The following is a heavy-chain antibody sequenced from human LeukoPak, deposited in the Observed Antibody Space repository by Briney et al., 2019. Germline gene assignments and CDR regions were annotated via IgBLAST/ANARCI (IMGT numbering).Heavy chain of an antibody. J-gene: IGHJ6*03. CDR3: ARDGIAAYYYYMDV. CDR1: GFIFGGHW. D-gene: IGHD6-13*01. Sequence: SGGSLRLSCAASGFIFGGHWMSWVRRAPGKGLQWVANIREDGGEKYYVDSVKVRFTISRDNAKNSLYLQMNSLRAEDTAVYYCARDGIAAYYYYMDVWGKGTTVTVSS. CDR2: IREDGGEK. V-gene: IGHV3-7*01.